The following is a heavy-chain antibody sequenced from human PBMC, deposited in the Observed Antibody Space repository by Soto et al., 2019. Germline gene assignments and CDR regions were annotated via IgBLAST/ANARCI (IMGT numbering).Heavy chain of an antibody. CDR2: INTPSSVI. D-gene: IGHD6-13*01. V-gene: IGHV3-21*06. CDR1: GFTFSSYT. Sequence: GGSLRLSCAASGFTFSSYTMNWVRQAPGKGLEWVSSINTPSSVINYADSVKGRFTISRDNAKNSLYLQMSSLRAENTAVYYCATYKSNWFYYGMDVWGQGTTVTVSS. J-gene: IGHJ6*02. CDR3: ATYKSNWFYYGMDV.